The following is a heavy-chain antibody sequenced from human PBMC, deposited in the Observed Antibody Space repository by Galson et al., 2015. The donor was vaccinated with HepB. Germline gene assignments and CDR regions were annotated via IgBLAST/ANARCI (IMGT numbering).Heavy chain of an antibody. J-gene: IGHJ6*02. CDR2: ISSSSSYI. CDR1: GFTFSSYS. V-gene: IGHV3-21*01. D-gene: IGHD2-21*02. CDR3: ARLAYCGGDCYSRPYYYYGMDV. Sequence: SLRLSCAASGFTFSSYSMNWVRQAPGKGLEWVSSISSSSSYIYYADSVKGRFTISRDNAKNSLYLQMNSLRAEDTAVYYCARLAYCGGDCYSRPYYYYGMDVWGRGTTVTVSS.